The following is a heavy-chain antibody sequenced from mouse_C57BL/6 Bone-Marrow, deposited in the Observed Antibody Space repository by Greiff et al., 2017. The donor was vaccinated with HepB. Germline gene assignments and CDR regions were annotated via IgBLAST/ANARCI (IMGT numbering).Heavy chain of an antibody. Sequence: QVQLKQSGAELVRPGASVKLSCKASGYTFTDYYINWVKQRPGQGLEWIARIYPGSGNTYYNEKFKGKATLTAEKSSSTAYMQLSSLTSEDSAVYFYARDYSGPLFAYWGQGTLVTVSA. V-gene: IGHV1-76*01. J-gene: IGHJ3*01. CDR3: ARDYSGPLFAY. CDR1: GYTFTDYY. CDR2: IYPGSGNT. D-gene: IGHD1-2*01.